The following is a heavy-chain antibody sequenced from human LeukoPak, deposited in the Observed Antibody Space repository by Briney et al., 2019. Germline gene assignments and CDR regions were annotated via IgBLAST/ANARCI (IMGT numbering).Heavy chain of an antibody. CDR2: IYSGGST. J-gene: IGHJ4*02. CDR3: AILDY. V-gene: IGHV3-53*01. CDR1: YGALSGYY. Sequence: ETLSLTCAVHYGALSGYYWTWIRQPPGKGLEWVSVIYSGGSTYYADSVKGRFTISRDNSKNTLYLQMNSLRAEDTAVYYCAILDYWGQGTLVTVSS.